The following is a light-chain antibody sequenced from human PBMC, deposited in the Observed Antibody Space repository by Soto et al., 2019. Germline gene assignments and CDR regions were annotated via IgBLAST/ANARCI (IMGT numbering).Light chain of an antibody. V-gene: IGKV4-1*01. J-gene: IGKJ1*01. CDR3: QQYINAPQT. CDR1: QSVLYSPNNKNY. CDR2: WAS. Sequence: DIVMTQSPDSLAVSLGERATINCKSSQSVLYSPNNKNYLAWYQQKPGQPPKLLVYWASTREFGFPDRFSGSGSETDFTLTINSLQAEDVAVYYCQQYINAPQTFGQGTTVEIK.